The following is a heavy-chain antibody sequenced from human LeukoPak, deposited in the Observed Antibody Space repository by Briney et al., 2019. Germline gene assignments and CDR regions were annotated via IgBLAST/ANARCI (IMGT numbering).Heavy chain of an antibody. V-gene: IGHV3-30*18. D-gene: IGHD6-19*01. CDR3: AKDTKVAVLFDSFDI. CDR2: ISYDGSDK. Sequence: PGGSLRLSCAASGFTFSSSVMHWVRRAPGKGLEWVAVISYDGSDKYYADSVKGRFTIFRDNSKNTLYVQMNSLRAEDTAVYYCAKDTKVAVLFDSFDIWGLGTMVTVSS. J-gene: IGHJ3*02. CDR1: GFTFSSSV.